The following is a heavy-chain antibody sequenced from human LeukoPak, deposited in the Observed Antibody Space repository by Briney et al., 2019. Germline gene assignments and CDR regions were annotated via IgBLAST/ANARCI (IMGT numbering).Heavy chain of an antibody. J-gene: IGHJ4*02. CDR2: ISYDGSNK. V-gene: IGHV3-30*03. Sequence: GRSLRLSCAASGFTFSSYGMHWVRQAPGKGLEWVAVISYDGSNKYYADSVKGRFTISRDNSKNTLYLQMNSLKTEDTGVYYCTSGGYCTSTSCYGVYWGQGTLVTVSS. D-gene: IGHD2-2*01. CDR3: TSGGYCTSTSCYGVY. CDR1: GFTFSSYG.